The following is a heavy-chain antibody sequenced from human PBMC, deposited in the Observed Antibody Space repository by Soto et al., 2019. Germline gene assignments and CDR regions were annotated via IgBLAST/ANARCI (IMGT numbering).Heavy chain of an antibody. D-gene: IGHD6-13*01. Sequence: GGSLRLSCAASGFTFSSYSMNWVRQAPGKGLEWVSYISSSSSTIYYADSVKGRFTISRDNAKNSLYLQMNSLRDEDTAVYYCARDNEQQLEYNWFDPWGQGTLVTVSS. J-gene: IGHJ5*02. CDR1: GFTFSSYS. V-gene: IGHV3-48*02. CDR2: ISSSSSTI. CDR3: ARDNEQQLEYNWFDP.